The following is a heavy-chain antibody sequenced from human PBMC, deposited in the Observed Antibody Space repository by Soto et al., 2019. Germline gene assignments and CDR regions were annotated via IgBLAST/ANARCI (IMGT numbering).Heavy chain of an antibody. CDR3: ARSGYCSSASCFYGMDV. J-gene: IGHJ6*02. CDR1: GFTFSDHY. D-gene: IGHD2-2*01. V-gene: IGHV3-72*01. Sequence: PGGSLRLSCTGSGFTFSDHYMDWVRQAPGKGLEWVGRSRNKANDYITDYAASVKGRFTISRDDSKNSVFLQLNRLNTEDTAMYFCARSGYCSSASCFYGMDVWGQGTTVTVSS. CDR2: SRNKANDYIT.